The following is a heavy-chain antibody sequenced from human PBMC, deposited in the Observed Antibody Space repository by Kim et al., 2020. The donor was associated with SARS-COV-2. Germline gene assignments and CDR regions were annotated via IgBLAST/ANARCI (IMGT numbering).Heavy chain of an antibody. D-gene: IGHD6-19*01. CDR1: GFTFSSYA. J-gene: IGHJ4*02. Sequence: GGSLRLSCAASGFTFSSYAMHWVRQAPGKGLEWVAVIWYDGSNKYYADSVKGRFTISRDNSKNTLYLQMNSLRAEDTAVYYCAKDYRRQLVPVAGTGLDYWGQGTLVTVSS. CDR2: IWYDGSNK. CDR3: AKDYRRQLVPVAGTGLDY. V-gene: IGHV3-33*06.